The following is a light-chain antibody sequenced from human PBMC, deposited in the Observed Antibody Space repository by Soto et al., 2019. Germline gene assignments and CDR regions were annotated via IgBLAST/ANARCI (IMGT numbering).Light chain of an antibody. CDR1: QSISSY. CDR3: QQYGGSPYT. V-gene: IGKV1-39*01. Sequence: DIQMTQSPSSLSASVGDRVTITCRASQSISSYLNWYQQKPGKAPKLLIYAASSLQSGVPSRFSGSGSGTDFTLTISRLEPEDFAVYYCQQYGGSPYTFGQGTKRDIK. J-gene: IGKJ2*01. CDR2: AAS.